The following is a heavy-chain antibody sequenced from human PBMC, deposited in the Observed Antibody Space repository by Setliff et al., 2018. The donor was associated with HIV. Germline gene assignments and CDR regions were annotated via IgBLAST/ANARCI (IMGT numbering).Heavy chain of an antibody. D-gene: IGHD1-1*01. Sequence: ASVKVSCKASGYIFTRYYMHWVRQAPGQGLEWMGIINPSGGSTNYAQKFQDRVTMTRDTSTSTVYMELSSLRSEDTAVYHCARDVESEIGTITGVSDIWGRGTMVTVSS. CDR2: INPSGGST. CDR1: GYIFTRYY. V-gene: IGHV1-46*01. J-gene: IGHJ3*02. CDR3: ARDVESEIGTITGVSDI.